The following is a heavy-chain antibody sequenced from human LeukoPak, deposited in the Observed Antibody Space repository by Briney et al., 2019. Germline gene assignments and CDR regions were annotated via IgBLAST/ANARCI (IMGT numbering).Heavy chain of an antibody. Sequence: ASVKVSCKASGYTFTGYYMHWVRQAPGQGLEWMGWINPNSGGTNYAQKFQGRVTMTRDTSISTAYMELSRLRPDDTAVYYCARVRYFDWSDAFDIWGQGTMVTVSS. D-gene: IGHD3-9*01. V-gene: IGHV1-2*02. J-gene: IGHJ3*02. CDR1: GYTFTGYY. CDR2: INPNSGGT. CDR3: ARVRYFDWSDAFDI.